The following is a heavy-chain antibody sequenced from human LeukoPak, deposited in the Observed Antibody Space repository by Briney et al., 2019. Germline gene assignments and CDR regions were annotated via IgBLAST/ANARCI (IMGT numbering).Heavy chain of an antibody. CDR1: GFTFSSYA. D-gene: IGHD3-3*01. J-gene: IGHJ6*03. V-gene: IGHV3-21*01. Sequence: AGGSLRLSCAASGFTFSSYAMSWVRQAPGKGLEWVSLIVGSSTYIYYADSMKGRFTVSRDNAKDSLYLQMNSLRAEDTAVYYCARSPLLGSLEWLLGDYYYMDVWGKGTTVTVSS. CDR3: ARSPLLGSLEWLLGDYYYMDV. CDR2: IVGSSTYI.